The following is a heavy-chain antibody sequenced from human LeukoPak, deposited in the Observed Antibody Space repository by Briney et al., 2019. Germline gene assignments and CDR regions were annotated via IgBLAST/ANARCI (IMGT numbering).Heavy chain of an antibody. D-gene: IGHD4-23*01. V-gene: IGHV3-30*03. J-gene: IGHJ4*02. CDR1: GFTFSSYG. CDR3: QTTVVRKFDY. CDR2: ISYDGSNK. Sequence: GGSLRLSCAASGFTFSSYGMHWVRQAPGKGLEWVAVISYDGSNKYYADSVKGRFTISRDNSKNTLYLQMNSLRAEDTAVYYCQTTVVRKFDYWGQGTLVTVSS.